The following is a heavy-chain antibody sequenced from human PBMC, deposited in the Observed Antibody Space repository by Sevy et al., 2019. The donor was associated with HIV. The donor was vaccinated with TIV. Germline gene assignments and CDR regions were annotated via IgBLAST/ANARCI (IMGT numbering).Heavy chain of an antibody. CDR3: ARARYNYYDSSGFFDY. V-gene: IGHV4-59*01. CDR1: GGSISSDC. J-gene: IGHJ4*02. D-gene: IGHD3-22*01. Sequence: SETLSLTCTVSGGSISSDCWSWVRQPPGKGLEWIGYIYYSGSTNYNPSLKSRVTISVDTSKNQFSLKLSSVTAADTAVYYCARARYNYYDSSGFFDYWGQGTLVTVSS. CDR2: IYYSGST.